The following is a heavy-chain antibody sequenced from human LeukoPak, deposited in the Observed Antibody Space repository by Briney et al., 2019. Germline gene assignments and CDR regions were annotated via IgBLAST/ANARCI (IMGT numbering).Heavy chain of an antibody. CDR1: GDSVSSDSYY. CDR2: IYYSGTT. CDR3: ARDSRGYYDSSGYFDH. D-gene: IGHD3-22*01. V-gene: IGHV4-61*01. Sequence: SETLSLTCTVSGDSVSSDSYYWIWIRQPPGKGLEWIGNIYYSGTTKQNPSLKSRVTLSVDTSKNQLYLKLNSVTAADTAVYYCARDSRGYYDSSGYFDHWGQGTLVTVSS. J-gene: IGHJ4*02.